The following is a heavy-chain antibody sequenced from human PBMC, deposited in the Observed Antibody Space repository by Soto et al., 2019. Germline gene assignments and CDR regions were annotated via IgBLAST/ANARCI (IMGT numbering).Heavy chain of an antibody. D-gene: IGHD1-26*01. J-gene: IGHJ4*02. CDR2: IWYDGSNK. V-gene: IGHV3-33*01. CDR1: GFTFSSYG. CDR3: ARRRTGVGYYLDF. Sequence: QVQLVESGGGVVQPGRSLRLSCAASGFTFSSYGMHWVRQAPGKGLEWVAVIWYDGSNKYYADSVKGRFTISRDNSKNPLYLQMNHLEAEDTAGFYCARRRTGVGYYLDFWGQGTLVTVSS.